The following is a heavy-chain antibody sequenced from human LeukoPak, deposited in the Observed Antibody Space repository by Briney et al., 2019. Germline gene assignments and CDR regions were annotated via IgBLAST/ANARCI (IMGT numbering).Heavy chain of an antibody. Sequence: GGSLRLSCAASGFTYSSYWMSWVRQARGKGLEWVAHIKKDGREKYYVDSVKGRFTIPRDNAKTSLYLQMISLRAEDTAVYYCARHLSGVTGYTYGRGIDYWGQGTLVTVSS. V-gene: IGHV3-7*01. J-gene: IGHJ4*02. CDR3: ARHLSGVTGYTYGRGIDY. D-gene: IGHD5-18*01. CDR2: IKKDGREK. CDR1: GFTYSSYW.